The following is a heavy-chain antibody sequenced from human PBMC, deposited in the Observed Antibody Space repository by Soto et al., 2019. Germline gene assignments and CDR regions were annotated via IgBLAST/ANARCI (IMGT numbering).Heavy chain of an antibody. Sequence: ASVKVSCKAIGYSFTSHYMHWVRQAPGQGLEWMGTIYPGGVNVAYAQKFEGRVTMTKDTSTSTVYMELNSLTSEDTAVYYCARRLYYDSSGFEGGGMDVWGQGTTVTVSS. CDR2: IYPGGVNV. CDR1: GYSFTSHY. D-gene: IGHD3-22*01. J-gene: IGHJ6*02. V-gene: IGHV1-46*01. CDR3: ARRLYYDSSGFEGGGMDV.